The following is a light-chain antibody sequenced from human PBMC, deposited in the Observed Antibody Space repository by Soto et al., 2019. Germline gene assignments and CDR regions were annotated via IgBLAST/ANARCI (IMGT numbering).Light chain of an antibody. CDR3: QQYGSSPLT. CDR1: QSLSNNY. Sequence: EIVLTQSPGTLSLSPGERATLSCRASQSLSNNYLAWYQQKPGQAPRLLIYDASSRATGIPDRFSGSGSGTDFTLSMSRLEPEDYAVYYFQQYGSSPLTFGGGTKVESK. V-gene: IGKV3-20*01. CDR2: DAS. J-gene: IGKJ4*01.